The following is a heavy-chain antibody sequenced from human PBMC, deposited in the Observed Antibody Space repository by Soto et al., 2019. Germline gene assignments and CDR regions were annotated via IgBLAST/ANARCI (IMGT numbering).Heavy chain of an antibody. CDR3: ARSDGRY. CDR2: IYYSGST. CDR1: GGSVSSGSYF. V-gene: IGHV4-61*01. Sequence: SETLSLTCNVSGGSVSSGSYFWSWIRQPPGKGLEWIGYIYYSGSTNYNPSLKSRVTISVDTSKNQFSLKLSSVTAADTAVYYCARSDGRYWGQGTLVTVSS. J-gene: IGHJ4*02.